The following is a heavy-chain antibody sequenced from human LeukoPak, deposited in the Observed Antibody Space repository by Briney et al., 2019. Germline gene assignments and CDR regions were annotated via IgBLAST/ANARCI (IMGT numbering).Heavy chain of an antibody. CDR2: IKQDGSEK. Sequence: PGGALRLSCGASGITLSSYWVRWVRQAPGEGVKGVANIKQDGSEKYYVDSVKGRFTISRDNAKNSLYLQMNSLRAEDTAVYYCARDGIFGAIPTWGQGTLVTVSS. J-gene: IGHJ4*02. D-gene: IGHD3-3*01. CDR1: GITLSSYW. V-gene: IGHV3-7*01. CDR3: ARDGIFGAIPT.